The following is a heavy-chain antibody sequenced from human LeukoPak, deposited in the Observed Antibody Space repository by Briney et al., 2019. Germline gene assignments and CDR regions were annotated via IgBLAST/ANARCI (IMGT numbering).Heavy chain of an antibody. CDR2: IKQDGSEK. CDR3: AKDISIAVAGIFDY. Sequence: PGGSLRLSCAASGFTFSSYWMSWVRQAPGKGLEWVANIKQDGSEKYYVDSVKGRFTISRDNAKNSLYLQMNSLRAEDTALYYCAKDISIAVAGIFDYWGQGTLVTVSS. V-gene: IGHV3-7*03. CDR1: GFTFSSYW. J-gene: IGHJ4*02. D-gene: IGHD6-19*01.